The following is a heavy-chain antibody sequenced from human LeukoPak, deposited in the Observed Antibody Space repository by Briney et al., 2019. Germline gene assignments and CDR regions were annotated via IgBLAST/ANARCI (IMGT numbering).Heavy chain of an antibody. V-gene: IGHV3-66*04. CDR3: ASHGSPLRYFDSHYYYMDV. CDR1: GFTVSSNY. J-gene: IGHJ6*03. CDR2: IYSGGST. Sequence: PGGSLRLSCAASGFTVSSNYMSWVRQAPGKGLEWVSVIYSGGSTYYADSVKGRFTISRDNSKNTLYLQMSSLRAEDTAVYYCASHGSPLRYFDSHYYYMDVWGKGTTVTISS. D-gene: IGHD3-9*01.